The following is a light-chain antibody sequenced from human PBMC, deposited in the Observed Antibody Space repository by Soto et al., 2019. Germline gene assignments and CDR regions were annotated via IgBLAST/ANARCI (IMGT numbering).Light chain of an antibody. J-gene: IGLJ2*01. Sequence: QLVLTQPASVSGSPGQSITISCTGTSSDVGNYNLVSWYQQYPGKAPKLMIYEGGKRPSGVSNRFSGSKSGNTASLTISGLQAEDEADYYCCSFALRSTLIFGGGTKVTVL. CDR1: SSDVGNYNL. CDR3: CSFALRSTLI. CDR2: EGG. V-gene: IGLV2-23*01.